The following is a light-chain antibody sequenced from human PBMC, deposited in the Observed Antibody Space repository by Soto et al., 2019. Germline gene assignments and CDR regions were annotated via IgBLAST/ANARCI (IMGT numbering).Light chain of an antibody. Sequence: DIQMTQSPSTLSASVGDRVTITCRASQSISSWLAWYQQKPGKAPKVLIYKASNLHMGGPARFSGSGSGTDFTLTSSSLQPDDFATYYCQQCNSYPPTFGQGTTVYIK. CDR3: QQCNSYPPT. CDR1: QSISSW. J-gene: IGKJ1*01. V-gene: IGKV1-5*03. CDR2: KAS.